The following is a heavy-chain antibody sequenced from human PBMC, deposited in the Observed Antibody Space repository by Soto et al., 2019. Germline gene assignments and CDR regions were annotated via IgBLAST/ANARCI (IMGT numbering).Heavy chain of an antibody. CDR2: INPSGGST. CDR1: GYTFTSYY. J-gene: IGHJ6*02. V-gene: IGHV1-46*01. Sequence: GASVKVSCKASGYTFTSYYMHWVRQAPGQGLEWMGIINPSGGSTSYAQKFQGRVTMTRDTSTSTVYMELSSLRSEDTAVYYCARDGTAYIAVASYYYYYGMDVWGQGTTVTVSS. CDR3: ARDGTAYIAVASYYYYYGMDV. D-gene: IGHD6-19*01.